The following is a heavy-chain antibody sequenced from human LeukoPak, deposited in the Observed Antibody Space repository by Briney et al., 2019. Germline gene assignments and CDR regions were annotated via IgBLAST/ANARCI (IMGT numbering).Heavy chain of an antibody. Sequence: PSETLSLTCAVSGGSISSSNWWSWVRQPPGKGLEWIGEIYHSGSTNYNPSLKSRVTISVDKSKNQFSLKLSSVTAADTAVYYCARDGSTTGTTTDYWGQGTLVTVSS. CDR3: ARDGSTTGTTTDY. D-gene: IGHD1-1*01. V-gene: IGHV4-4*02. CDR2: IYHSGST. J-gene: IGHJ4*02. CDR1: GGSISSSNW.